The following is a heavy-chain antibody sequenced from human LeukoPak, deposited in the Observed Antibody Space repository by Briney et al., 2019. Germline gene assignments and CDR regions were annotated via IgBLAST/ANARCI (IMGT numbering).Heavy chain of an antibody. CDR2: IRSKANSYAT. Sequence: GGSLRLSCAASGFTFSGSAMHWVRQASGKGLEWVGRIRSKANSYATAYAASVKGRFTISRDDSKNTAYLQMNSLKTEDTAVYYCTSIYGDYPYYYYGMDVWGQGTTVTVSS. CDR1: GFTFSGSA. V-gene: IGHV3-73*01. J-gene: IGHJ6*02. CDR3: TSIYGDYPYYYYGMDV. D-gene: IGHD4-17*01.